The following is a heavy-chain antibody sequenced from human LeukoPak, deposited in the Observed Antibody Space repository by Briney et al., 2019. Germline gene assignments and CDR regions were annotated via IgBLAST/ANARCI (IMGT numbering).Heavy chain of an antibody. Sequence: SETLSLTCTVSGGSISSSSYYWSWIRQPPGKGLEWIGNIYYSGSTNYNPSLKSRVTILVDTSKNQFSLKLSSVTAADTAVYYCARGRIYYDSSGLGYWGQGTLVTVSS. CDR1: GGSISSSSYY. J-gene: IGHJ4*02. CDR2: IYYSGST. CDR3: ARGRIYYDSSGLGY. D-gene: IGHD3-22*01. V-gene: IGHV4-61*01.